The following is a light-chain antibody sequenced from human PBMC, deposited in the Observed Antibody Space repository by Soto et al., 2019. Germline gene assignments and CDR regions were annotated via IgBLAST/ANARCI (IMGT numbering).Light chain of an antibody. J-gene: IGLJ1*01. Sequence: QSALTQPASVSVSPGQSITISCTGTSSDVGGYNYVYWYQQKPGKAPKLMIYEVSNRPSGVSNRFSGSKSGNTASLTISGLQAEDESDYLCSSYTSSSPLVFGTGTKLTVL. CDR2: EVS. CDR3: SSYTSSSPLV. V-gene: IGLV2-14*01. CDR1: SSDVGGYNY.